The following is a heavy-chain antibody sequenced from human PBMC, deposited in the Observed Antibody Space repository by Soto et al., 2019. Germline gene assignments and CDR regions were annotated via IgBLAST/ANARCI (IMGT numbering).Heavy chain of an antibody. D-gene: IGHD4-17*01. V-gene: IGHV4-39*01. CDR2: IYYSGRS. Sequence: PSETLSLTCTVSGGSITSSSYCWGWIRQPAGKGLEWIGGIYYSGRSYYNPSLKSRVTMSVDTSKNQFSLTLNSVTAADAAVYYCARQRTTVVTQAYFDHWGQGTLVTVSS. CDR3: ARQRTTVVTQAYFDH. CDR1: GGSITSSSYC. J-gene: IGHJ4*02.